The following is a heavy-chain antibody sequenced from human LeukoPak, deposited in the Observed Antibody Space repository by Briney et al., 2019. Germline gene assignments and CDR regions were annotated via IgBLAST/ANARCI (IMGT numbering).Heavy chain of an antibody. CDR1: GYIFTNYW. J-gene: IGHJ5*02. Sequence: KAGESLKISCRGSGYIFTNYWIGWVRQMPGQGLEGMGIIHPSDSETLYGPSSQGQVIISAAKSISTIYLQWSSLKASDTAMYYCAKRSYVLGEDPCFDPWGQGTLVTVSS. CDR2: IHPSDSET. CDR3: AKRSYVLGEDPCFDP. V-gene: IGHV5-51*01. D-gene: IGHD3-16*01.